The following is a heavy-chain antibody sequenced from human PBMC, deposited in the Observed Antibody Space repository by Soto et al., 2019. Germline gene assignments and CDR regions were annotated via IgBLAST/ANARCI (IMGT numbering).Heavy chain of an antibody. V-gene: IGHV3-30-3*01. CDR3: ARESPTLIDYGDYDGYYYGMDV. CDR2: ISYDGSNK. CDR1: GFTFSSYA. J-gene: IGHJ6*02. D-gene: IGHD4-17*01. Sequence: PGGSLRLSCAASGFTFSSYAMHWVRQAPGKGLEWVAVISYDGSNKYYADSVKGRFTISRDNSKNTLYLQMNSLRAEDTAVYYCARESPTLIDYGDYDGYYYGMDVWGQGTTVTVSS.